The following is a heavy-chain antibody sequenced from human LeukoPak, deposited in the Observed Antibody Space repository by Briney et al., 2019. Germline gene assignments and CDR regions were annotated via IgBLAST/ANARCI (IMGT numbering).Heavy chain of an antibody. V-gene: IGHV5-51*01. J-gene: IGHJ4*02. D-gene: IGHD6-13*01. CDR3: ARCEGSWTGHNFDY. CDR1: GYSFTSYW. CDR2: IYPGDSDP. Sequence: GESLKISCKGSGYSFTSYWIGWVRQMPGKGLEWMGIIYPGDSDPRYNPPFQGHVTISADKSISTAYLQWSSLKASDTAMYYCARCEGSWTGHNFDYWGQGTLVTVSS.